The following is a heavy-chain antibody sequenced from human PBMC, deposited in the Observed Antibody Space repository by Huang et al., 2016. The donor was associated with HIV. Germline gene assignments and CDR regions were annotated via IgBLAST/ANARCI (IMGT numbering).Heavy chain of an antibody. CDR1: GYTFTSYA. D-gene: IGHD3-3*01. V-gene: IGHV7-4-1*02. Sequence: QVQLVQSGSELKKPGASVKVSCKASGYTFTSYAMNWVRQAPGQGLEWIGVSNTNTGNPTEAQGFTGLFVFSLDTSVRTAYLQISSLKAEDTAVYYCASSPREVFGVFDYWGQGTLVTVSS. J-gene: IGHJ4*02. CDR3: ASSPREVFGVFDY. CDR2: SNTNTGNP.